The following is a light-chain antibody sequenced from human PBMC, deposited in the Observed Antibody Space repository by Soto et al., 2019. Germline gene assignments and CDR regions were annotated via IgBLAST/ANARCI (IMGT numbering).Light chain of an antibody. J-gene: IGKJ4*01. CDR3: QQSGSSPLT. V-gene: IGKV3-20*01. CDR2: GAS. CDR1: QSVSSYY. Sequence: EIVLTQSPGTLSLSPGERATLSCRSSQSVSSYYLAWYQQKPGQAPRLLIYGASSRATGIPDRFSGSGSATDFTLTISRLEPEDFAVYFCQQSGSSPLTFGGGTKVDI.